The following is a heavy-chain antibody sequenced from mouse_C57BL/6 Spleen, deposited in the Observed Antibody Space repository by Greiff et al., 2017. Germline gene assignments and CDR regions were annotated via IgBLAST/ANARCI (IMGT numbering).Heavy chain of an antibody. CDR1: GYSFTGYY. CDR2: INPSTGGT. CDR3: ALITTVVAPMDY. V-gene: IGHV1-42*01. J-gene: IGHJ4*01. Sequence: VQLQQSGPELVKPGASVKISCKASGYSFTGYYMNWVKQSPEKSLEWIGAINPSTGGTTYNQKFKAKATLTVDKSSSTAYMQLKSLTSEDSAVYYCALITTVVAPMDYWGQGTSVTVSS. D-gene: IGHD1-1*01.